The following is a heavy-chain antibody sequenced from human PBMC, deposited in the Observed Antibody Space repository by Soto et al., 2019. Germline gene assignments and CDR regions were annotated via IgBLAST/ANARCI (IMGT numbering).Heavy chain of an antibody. Sequence: GGSLRLSCAASGFTFSSYAMSWVRQAPGKGLEWVSAISGSGGSTYYADSVKGRFTISRDNSKNTLYLQMNSLRAEDTAVYYCAKPAGMATITGATYYFDYWGQGTLVTVSS. J-gene: IGHJ4*02. V-gene: IGHV3-23*01. CDR2: ISGSGGST. D-gene: IGHD5-12*01. CDR1: GFTFSSYA. CDR3: AKPAGMATITGATYYFDY.